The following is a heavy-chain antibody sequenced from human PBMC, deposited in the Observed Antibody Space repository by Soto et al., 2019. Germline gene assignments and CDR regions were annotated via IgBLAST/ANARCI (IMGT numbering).Heavy chain of an antibody. J-gene: IGHJ4*02. CDR3: ARNYDTSGYYTN. Sequence: PGGSLRLSCAASGFTFSTYAMSWVRQAPGKGLEWVSTISGSGGTTYYADSVKGRFTISRDNSQNTLYLQMNGLTAEDTAVYYCARNYDTSGYYTNRGQGTLVTVSS. CDR2: ISGSGGTT. CDR1: GFTFSTYA. D-gene: IGHD3-22*01. V-gene: IGHV3-23*01.